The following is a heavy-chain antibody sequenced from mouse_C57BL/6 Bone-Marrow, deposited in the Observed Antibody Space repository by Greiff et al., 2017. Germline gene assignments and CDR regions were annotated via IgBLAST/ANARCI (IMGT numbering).Heavy chain of an antibody. Sequence: VKLQQSGPELVKPGASVKISCKASGYAFSSSWMNWVKQRPGKGLEWIGRIYPGDGDTNYNGKFKGKATLTADKSSSTAYMQLSSLTSEDSAVYFCASQLLRYWYFDVWGTGTTVTVSS. CDR1: GYAFSSSW. J-gene: IGHJ1*03. V-gene: IGHV1-82*01. D-gene: IGHD1-1*01. CDR2: IYPGDGDT. CDR3: ASQLLRYWYFDV.